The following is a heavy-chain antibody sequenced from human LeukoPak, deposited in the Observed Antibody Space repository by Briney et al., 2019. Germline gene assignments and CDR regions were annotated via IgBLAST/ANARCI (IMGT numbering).Heavy chain of an antibody. CDR2: INPNSGGT. CDR3: ARGSGYTNAFDI. CDR1: GYTFTGYY. V-gene: IGHV1-2*06. D-gene: IGHD6-19*01. Sequence: ASVKVSCKASGYTFTGYYMHWVRQAPGQGLEWMGRINPNSGGTNYAQEFQGRVTMTRDTSISTAYMELSRLRSDDTAVYYCARGSGYTNAFDIWGQGTMVTVSS. J-gene: IGHJ3*02.